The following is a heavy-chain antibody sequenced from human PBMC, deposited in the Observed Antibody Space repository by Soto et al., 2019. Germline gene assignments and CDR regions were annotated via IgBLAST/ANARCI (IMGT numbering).Heavy chain of an antibody. CDR1: GFIFSNCW. V-gene: IGHV3-74*01. J-gene: IGHJ6*02. D-gene: IGHD3-22*01. CDR3: VRAIGHYGMDV. CDR2: ITSDGSST. Sequence: GGSLRLSCVASGFIFSNCWMHWVRQAPGMGLVWVSHITSDGSSTTYADSVKGRFTISRDYAKNTLYLQMNSLRAEDTAVYYCVRAIGHYGMDVCGRETTVTVSS.